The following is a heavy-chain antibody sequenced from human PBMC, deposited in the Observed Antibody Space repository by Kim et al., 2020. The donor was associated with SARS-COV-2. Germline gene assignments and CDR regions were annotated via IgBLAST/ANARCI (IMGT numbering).Heavy chain of an antibody. Sequence: LSLTCAASGFTFSSYAMSWVRQAPGKGLEWVSAISGSGGSTYYADSVKGRFTISRDNSKNTLYLQMNSLRAEDTAVYYCAKDKDGDYDYWGQGTLVTVSS. V-gene: IGHV3-23*01. CDR2: ISGSGGST. CDR3: AKDKDGDYDY. D-gene: IGHD4-17*01. CDR1: GFTFSSYA. J-gene: IGHJ4*02.